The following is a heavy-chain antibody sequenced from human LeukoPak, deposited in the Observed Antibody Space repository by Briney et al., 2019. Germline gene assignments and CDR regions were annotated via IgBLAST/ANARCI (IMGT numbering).Heavy chain of an antibody. V-gene: IGHV3-49*04. CDR1: GLTFGDYD. CDR3: TRGGRDYFDY. Sequence: GGSLRLSCTASGLTFGDYDMSWVRQAPGKGVEWVGFIRSKAYGGATEYAASVKGRFTISRVDSKSIAYLQMNSLKTEDTAVYYCTRGGRDYFDYWGQGTLVTVSS. CDR2: IRSKAYGGAT. J-gene: IGHJ4*02. D-gene: IGHD6-25*01.